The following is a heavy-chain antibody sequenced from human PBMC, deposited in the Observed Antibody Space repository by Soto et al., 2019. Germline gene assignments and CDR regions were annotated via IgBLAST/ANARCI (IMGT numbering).Heavy chain of an antibody. V-gene: IGHV1-69*08. CDR1: GGTFTSET. CDR2: IIPILGTG. J-gene: IGHJ6*03. Sequence: QVQLVQSGPEVKKSGSSVKVSCKLSGGTFTSETICWVRQAPGQGLEWMGGIIPILGTGNYAQKFQGRITITEDKSTNTGYMELSSLTSEDTAVYFCAREDGPYNIGTFPFYYMDVWGNGTTVTVSS. D-gene: IGHD3-10*01. CDR3: AREDGPYNIGTFPFYYMDV.